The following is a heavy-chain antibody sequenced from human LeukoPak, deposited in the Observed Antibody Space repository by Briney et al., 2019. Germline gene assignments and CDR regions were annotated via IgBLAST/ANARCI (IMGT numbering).Heavy chain of an antibody. J-gene: IGHJ3*02. CDR3: VKLTAAAGKNLDAFDI. Sequence: GGSLRLSCSASGFTFSSYAMHWVRQAPGKGLEYVSAISSNGGSTYYADSVKGRFTISRDNSKNTLYLQMSSLRAEDTAVYYCVKLTAAAGKNLDAFDIWGQGTMVSLSS. CDR2: ISSNGGST. V-gene: IGHV3-64D*09. CDR1: GFTFSSYA. D-gene: IGHD6-13*01.